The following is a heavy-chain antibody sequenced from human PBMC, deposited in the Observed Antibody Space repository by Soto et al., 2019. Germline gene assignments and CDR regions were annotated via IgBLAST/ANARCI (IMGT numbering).Heavy chain of an antibody. D-gene: IGHD3-3*01. V-gene: IGHV2-26*01. CDR3: ALILKEPRVGVVIPLPDP. J-gene: IGHJ5*02. CDR2: IFSNDEK. Sequence: PKLGNQEETVTLTCTARGLSHNKKRMGVSWIRQPPGKALEWLAHIFSNDEKSYSTSLKSRLTISKDTSKSQVVLTMTNMDPVDTATYYCALILKEPRVGVVIPLPDPWGQGTLDPVSS. CDR1: GLSHNKKRMG.